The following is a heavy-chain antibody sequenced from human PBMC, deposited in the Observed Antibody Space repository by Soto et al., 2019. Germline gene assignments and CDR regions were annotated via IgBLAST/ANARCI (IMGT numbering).Heavy chain of an antibody. CDR2: ISGSGGST. CDR3: AKDLEYYYDSSGYYDPGYGMDV. CDR1: GFTFSSYA. D-gene: IGHD3-22*01. Sequence: GGSLRLSCAASGFTFSSYAMSWVRQAPGKGLEWVSAISGSGGSTYYADSVKGRFTISRDNSKNTLYLQMNSLRAEGTAVYYCAKDLEYYYDSSGYYDPGYGMDVWGQGTTVTVSS. J-gene: IGHJ6*02. V-gene: IGHV3-23*01.